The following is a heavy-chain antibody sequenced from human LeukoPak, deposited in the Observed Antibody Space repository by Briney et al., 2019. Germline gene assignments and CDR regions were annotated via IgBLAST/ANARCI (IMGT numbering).Heavy chain of an antibody. CDR1: GYTFTSYG. D-gene: IGHD3-16*01. J-gene: IGHJ4*02. CDR3: ARVSQSPLMMCYFDY. CDR2: ISAYNGNT. V-gene: IGHV1-18*01. Sequence: GASVKVSCKASGYTFTSYGISWVRQAPGQGLEWMGWISAYNGNTNYAQKLQGRVTMTTDTSTSTAYMELRSLRSDDTAVYYCARVSQSPLMMCYFDYWGQGTLVTVSS.